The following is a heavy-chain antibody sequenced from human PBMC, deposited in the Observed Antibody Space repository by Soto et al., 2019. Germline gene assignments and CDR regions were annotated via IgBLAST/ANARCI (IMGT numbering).Heavy chain of an antibody. D-gene: IGHD3-3*01. Sequence: TGGSLRLSCAASGFTFSSYGMHWVRQAPGKGLEWVAVISYDGSNKYYADSVKGRFTISRDNSKNTLYLQMNSLRAEDTAVYYCAKSLNDFWSGYYYMDVWGKGTTVTVS. J-gene: IGHJ6*03. CDR1: GFTFSSYG. CDR3: AKSLNDFWSGYYYMDV. CDR2: ISYDGSNK. V-gene: IGHV3-30*18.